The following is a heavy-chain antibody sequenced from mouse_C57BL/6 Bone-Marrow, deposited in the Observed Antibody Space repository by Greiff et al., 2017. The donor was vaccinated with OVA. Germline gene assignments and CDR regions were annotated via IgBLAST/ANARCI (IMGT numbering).Heavy chain of an antibody. D-gene: IGHD2-1*01. Sequence: VQLQQPGAELVRPGTSVKLSCKASGYTFTSYWMHWVKQRPGQGLEWIGVIDPSDSYTNYNQKFKGKATLTVDTSSSTAYMQLSSLTSEDSAVYYCARSIYYGNPYYFDYWGQGTTLTVSS. J-gene: IGHJ2*01. CDR2: IDPSDSYT. CDR3: ARSIYYGNPYYFDY. V-gene: IGHV1-59*01. CDR1: GYTFTSYW.